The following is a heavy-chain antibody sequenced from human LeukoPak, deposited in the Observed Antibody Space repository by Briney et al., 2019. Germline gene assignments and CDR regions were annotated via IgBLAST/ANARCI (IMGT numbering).Heavy chain of an antibody. CDR2: ISSSTTYI. D-gene: IGHD5/OR15-5a*01. V-gene: IGHV3-21*01. CDR1: GFTFSSFS. J-gene: IGHJ3*02. CDR3: ARAGKVSTVPDAFDI. Sequence: GGSLRLSCAASGFTFSSFSMHWVRQAPGKGLEWVSSISSSTTYIYYADSLKGRFTISRDSAKNSLYLQMNSLRAEDTAVYYCARAGKVSTVPDAFDIWGQGTMVTVS.